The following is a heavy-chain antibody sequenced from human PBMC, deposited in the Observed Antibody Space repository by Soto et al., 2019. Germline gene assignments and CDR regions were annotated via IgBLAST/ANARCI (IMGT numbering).Heavy chain of an antibody. J-gene: IGHJ4*02. D-gene: IGHD4-17*01. CDR2: ITSNGGST. CDR1: GFTFSSYA. CDR3: ARYGADGDYADY. V-gene: IGHV3-64*01. Sequence: EVQLVESGGGLVQPGGSLRLSCAASGFTFSSYAMHWVRQAPGEGLEYVSAITSNGGSTYYANSVKGRFTISRDNSKNTLYLQMGSLRAEDMAVYYCARYGADGDYADYWGQGTLVSVSS.